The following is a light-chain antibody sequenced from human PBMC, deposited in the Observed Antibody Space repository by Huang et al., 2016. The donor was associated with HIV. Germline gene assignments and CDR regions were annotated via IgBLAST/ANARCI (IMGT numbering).Light chain of an antibody. CDR3: QQTCVAPSEDT. CDR1: DNIDTY. V-gene: IGKV1-39*01. CDR2: VAS. Sequence: DNEMTQSPSSLSASVGDTVTISCRAGDNIDTYLHWYQQKQGEAPKLLISVASNLPAGVPLRCRGSESGTYFTLTSNSLQPGDFATYVGQQTCVAPSEDTFGQGTRLEIK. J-gene: IGKJ2*01.